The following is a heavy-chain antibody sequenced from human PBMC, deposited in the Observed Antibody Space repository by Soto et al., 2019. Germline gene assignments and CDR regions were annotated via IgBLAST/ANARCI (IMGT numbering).Heavy chain of an antibody. J-gene: IGHJ6*02. V-gene: IGHV1-2*04. Sequence: VKVSCKASGYTFTGYYMHWVRQAPGQGLEWMGLINPNSGGTNYAQKFQGWVTMTRDTSISTAYMELSRLRSDDTAVYYCARDPTYYDFWSGSGSYYYYGMDVWGQGTTVTVSS. CDR3: ARDPTYYDFWSGSGSYYYYGMDV. CDR2: INPNSGGT. D-gene: IGHD3-3*01. CDR1: GYTFTGYY.